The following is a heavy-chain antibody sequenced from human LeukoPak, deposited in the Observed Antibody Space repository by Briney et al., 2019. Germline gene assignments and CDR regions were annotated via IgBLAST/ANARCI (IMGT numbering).Heavy chain of an antibody. CDR3: ARDSGYYYDP. Sequence: GGSLRLSCAASGFTFSSYGMHWVRQAPGKGLEWVAVIRYDGSNKYYADSVKGRFTISRDISENTLYLQMNSLRAEDTAVYYCARDSGYYYDPWGQGTLVTVSS. J-gene: IGHJ4*02. CDR2: IRYDGSNK. D-gene: IGHD3-22*01. CDR1: GFTFSSYG. V-gene: IGHV3-33*01.